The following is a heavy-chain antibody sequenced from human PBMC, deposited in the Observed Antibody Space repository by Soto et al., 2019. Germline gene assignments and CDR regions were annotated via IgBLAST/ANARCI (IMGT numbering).Heavy chain of an antibody. CDR1: GGSISSSNW. Sequence: SETLSLTCAVSGGSISSSNWWSWVRQPPGKGLEWIGEIYHSGSTNYNPSLKSRVTISVDKSKNQFSLKLSSVTAADTAVYYCARLTFGGVIVILPGAFDIWGQGTMVTVSS. CDR2: IYHSGST. J-gene: IGHJ3*02. D-gene: IGHD3-16*02. CDR3: ARLTFGGVIVILPGAFDI. V-gene: IGHV4-4*02.